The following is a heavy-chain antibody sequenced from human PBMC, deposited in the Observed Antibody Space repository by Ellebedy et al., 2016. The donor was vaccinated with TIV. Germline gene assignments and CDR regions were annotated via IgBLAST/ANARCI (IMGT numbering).Heavy chain of an antibody. CDR3: ARGGVVYSYAAADY. CDR1: GFTFSSYS. CDR2: ISSSSSYI. D-gene: IGHD5-18*01. V-gene: IGHV3-21*01. Sequence: PGGSLRLSCAASGFTFSSYSMNWVRQAPGKGLEWVSSISSSSSYIYYADSVKGRFTISRDNAKNSLYLQMSSVRAEDTAVYYCARGGVVYSYAAADYWGQGTLVTVSS. J-gene: IGHJ4*02.